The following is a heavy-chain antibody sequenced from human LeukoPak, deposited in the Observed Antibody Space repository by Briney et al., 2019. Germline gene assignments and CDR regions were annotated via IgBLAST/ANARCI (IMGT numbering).Heavy chain of an antibody. J-gene: IGHJ4*02. Sequence: GTSLRLSCVASGFTFDYSAFHWVRQAPGKGLEWVSGIGFNTNNVDYADSVRGRFTISRDNTKISLYLQMDNLRAEDTAFYYCAKDNGNGWLGEFAFEYWGQGILVTVSS. CDR1: GFTFDYSA. V-gene: IGHV3-9*01. CDR3: AKDNGNGWLGEFAFEY. CDR2: IGFNTNNV. D-gene: IGHD3-10*01.